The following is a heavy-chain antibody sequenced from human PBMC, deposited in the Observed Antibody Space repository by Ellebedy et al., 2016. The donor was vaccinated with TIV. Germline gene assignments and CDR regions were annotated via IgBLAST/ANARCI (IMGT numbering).Heavy chain of an antibody. J-gene: IGHJ6*02. CDR1: GGSLSSYY. CDR3: AQSPKYYYGFDA. V-gene: IGHV2-5*08. Sequence: TLSLXXSVSGGSLSSYYWSWVRRPAGKALEWLGLIYWDDDKRYSPSLKSRLTITKDTSKNQVVLTLTNVDPVDTATYYCAQSPKYYYGFDAWGQGTTVTVSS. CDR2: IYWDDDK.